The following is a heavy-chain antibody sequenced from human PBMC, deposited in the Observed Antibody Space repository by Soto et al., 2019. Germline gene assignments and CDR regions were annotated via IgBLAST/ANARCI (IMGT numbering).Heavy chain of an antibody. V-gene: IGHV5-51*03. CDR1: GYSFTSYW. CDR2: IYPGDSDT. CDR3: ARPRSSSRNYYGMDV. D-gene: IGHD6-13*01. Sequence: EVRLVQSGEEVKKPGESLKISCKGSGYSFTSYWIGWVRQMPGKGLEWMGIIYPGDSDTRYSPSFQGQVTISADKSISTAYLQWSSLKASDTAMYYCARPRSSSRNYYGMDVWGQGTTVTVSS. J-gene: IGHJ6*02.